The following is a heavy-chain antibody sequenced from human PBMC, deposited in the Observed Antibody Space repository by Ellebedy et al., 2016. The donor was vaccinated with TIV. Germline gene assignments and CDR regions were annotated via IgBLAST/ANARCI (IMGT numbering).Heavy chain of an antibody. Sequence: PGGSLRLSCAASGFTFSSHWMSWVRQAPGKGLEWVASIKGEGNDKFYVDSVRGRFTISRDNAKNSLYLQMNSLRADDTAVYYCAVDPMSYWGQGTLVTVSS. D-gene: IGHD5-12*01. V-gene: IGHV3-7*03. CDR1: GFTFSSHW. J-gene: IGHJ4*02. CDR2: IKGEGNDK. CDR3: AVDPMSY.